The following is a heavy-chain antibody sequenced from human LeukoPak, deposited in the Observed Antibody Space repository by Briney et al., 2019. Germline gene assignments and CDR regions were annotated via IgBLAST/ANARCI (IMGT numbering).Heavy chain of an antibody. D-gene: IGHD3-22*01. CDR1: AYTFTNYY. V-gene: IGHV1-46*01. Sequence: ASVKVSCKASAYTFTNYYLHWVRQAPGQGLEWMGIINPSGGSTSYAQKFQGRVTMTRDTSTSTVYMELSSLRSEATAVYYCAREGSSGQLPWGQGSMVTVSS. CDR2: INPSGGST. CDR3: AREGSSGQLP. J-gene: IGHJ3*01.